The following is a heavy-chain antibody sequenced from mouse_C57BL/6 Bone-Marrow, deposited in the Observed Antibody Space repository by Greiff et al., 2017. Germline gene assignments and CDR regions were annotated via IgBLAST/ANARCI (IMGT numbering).Heavy chain of an antibody. J-gene: IGHJ4*01. V-gene: IGHV1-55*01. CDR3: ASEALITTVGGAMDY. D-gene: IGHD1-1*01. CDR2: IYPGSGST. Sequence: VKLQQPGAELVKPGASVKMSCKASGYTFTSYWITWVKQRPGQGLEWIGDIYPGSGSTNYNEKFKSKATLTVDTSSSTAYMQLSSLTSEDSAVYYCASEALITTVGGAMDYWGQGTSVTVSA. CDR1: GYTFTSYW.